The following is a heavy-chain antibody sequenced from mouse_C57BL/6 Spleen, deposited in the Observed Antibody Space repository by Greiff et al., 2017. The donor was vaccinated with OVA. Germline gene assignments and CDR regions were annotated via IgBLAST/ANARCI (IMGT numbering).Heavy chain of an antibody. CDR1: GFTFSSYA. D-gene: IGHD1-1*01. CDR2: ISDGGSYT. J-gene: IGHJ2*01. CDR3: ARDHLITTVVFDY. V-gene: IGHV5-4*01. Sequence: EVQLKESGGGLVKPGGSLKLSCAASGFTFSSYAMSWVRQTPEKRLEWVATISDGGSYTYYPDNVKGRFTISRDNAKNNLYLQMSHLKSEDTAMYYCARDHLITTVVFDYWGQGTTLTVSS.